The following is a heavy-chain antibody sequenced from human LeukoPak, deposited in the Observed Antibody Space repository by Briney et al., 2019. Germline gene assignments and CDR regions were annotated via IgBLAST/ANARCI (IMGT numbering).Heavy chain of an antibody. Sequence: PSETLSLTCTVSGGSISSYYWSWIRQPPGKGLEWIGYIYYSGSTKYNPSLESRVTISVDTSKNQFSLKLTSVTAADSAVYYCAKAATTVTTFWFDPWGQGTLGTVSS. CDR3: AKAATTVTTFWFDP. V-gene: IGHV4-59*01. CDR1: GGSISSYY. D-gene: IGHD4-17*01. CDR2: IYYSGST. J-gene: IGHJ5*02.